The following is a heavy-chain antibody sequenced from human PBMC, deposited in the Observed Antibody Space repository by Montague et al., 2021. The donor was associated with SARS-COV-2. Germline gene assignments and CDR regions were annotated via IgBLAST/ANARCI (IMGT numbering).Heavy chain of an antibody. CDR2: ISLGRHT. Sequence: SETLSLTCGVSGGSISDNNWWSWVRQSPETGLEWIGEISLGRHTDYNPSLKSRVTISLDKSKNQFSLTLTSVTAADTAVYYCARDIWEPEVRSRGWFDPWGQGILVTVSS. CDR3: ARDIWEPEVRSRGWFDP. D-gene: IGHD1-26*01. CDR1: GGSISDNNW. V-gene: IGHV4-4*02. J-gene: IGHJ5*02.